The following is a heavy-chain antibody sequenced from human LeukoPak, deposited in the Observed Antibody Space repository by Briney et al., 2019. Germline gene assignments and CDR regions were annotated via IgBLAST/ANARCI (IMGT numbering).Heavy chain of an antibody. CDR2: IKSDGTGI. CDR3: VRGQTIDF. D-gene: IGHD3-10*01. V-gene: IGHV3-74*03. Sequence: PGGSLRLSCTASGFTFSDYWMYWVRQAPGKGPVWVSRIKSDGTGILYEDFAEGRFTISRDNAKNALYLQMSSLREEDTAVYYCVRGQTIDFWGQGILVTVSS. J-gene: IGHJ4*02. CDR1: GFTFSDYW.